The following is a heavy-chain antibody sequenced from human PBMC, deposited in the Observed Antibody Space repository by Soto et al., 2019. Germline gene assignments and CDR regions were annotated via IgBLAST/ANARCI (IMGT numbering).Heavy chain of an antibody. CDR3: ARGENWYFDL. CDR1: GFTFSSYA. CDR2: ISYDGSNK. V-gene: IGHV3-30-3*01. Sequence: QVQLVESGGGVVQPGRSLRLSCAASGFTFSSYAMHWVRQAPGKGLEWVAVISYDGSNKYYADSVKGRFTISRDNSKNTLYLQMNSLSAEDTAVYYCARGENWYFDLWGRGTLVTVSS. J-gene: IGHJ2*01.